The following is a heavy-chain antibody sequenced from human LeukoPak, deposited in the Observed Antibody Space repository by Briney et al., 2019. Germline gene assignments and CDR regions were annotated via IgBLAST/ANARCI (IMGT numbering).Heavy chain of an antibody. J-gene: IGHJ4*02. CDR2: IIPIFGTA. Sequence: SVKVSCKASGGTFSSYAISWVRQAPGQGLEWMGRIIPIFGTANYAQKFQGRVTITTDESTSTAYKGLSSLRSEDTAVYYCASDMACSGGSCYVGFDYWGQGTLVTVSS. D-gene: IGHD2-15*01. CDR1: GGTFSSYA. V-gene: IGHV1-69*05. CDR3: ASDMACSGGSCYVGFDY.